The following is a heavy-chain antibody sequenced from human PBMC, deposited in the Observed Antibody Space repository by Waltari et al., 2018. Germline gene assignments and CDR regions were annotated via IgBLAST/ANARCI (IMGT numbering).Heavy chain of an antibody. CDR2: INQSGST. V-gene: IGHV4-34*01. CDR3: ANSPTPGDYEVDY. CDR1: GGSFSGYY. Sequence: QVQLQQWGAGLLKPSETLSLTCAVYGGSFSGYYWSWIRQPPGKGLGWIGEINQSGSTNCNPALKSGVTISVDTAKNQFSRKLSSVTAADTAVYYCANSPTPGDYEVDYWGQGTLVTVSS. D-gene: IGHD4-17*01. J-gene: IGHJ4*02.